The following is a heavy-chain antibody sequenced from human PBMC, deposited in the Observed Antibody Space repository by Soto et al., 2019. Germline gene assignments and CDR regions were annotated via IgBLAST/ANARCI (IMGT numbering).Heavy chain of an antibody. CDR2: ISAYNGNT. J-gene: IGHJ6*02. CDR3: ARVTAAGTLYYYGMDA. Sequence: GASVKVSCKASGYTCTSYGIGWVRQAPGQGLEWMGWISAYNGNTNYAQKLQGRVTMTTDTSTSTAYMELRSLRSDDTAVYYCARVTAAGTLYYYGMDAWGQGTTVTVSS. CDR1: GYTCTSYG. V-gene: IGHV1-18*01. D-gene: IGHD6-13*01.